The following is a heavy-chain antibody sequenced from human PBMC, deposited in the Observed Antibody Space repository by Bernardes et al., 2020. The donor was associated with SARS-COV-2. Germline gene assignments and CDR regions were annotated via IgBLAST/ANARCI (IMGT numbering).Heavy chain of an antibody. Sequence: ASVKVSCKAAGNTFSVYSMHWVRQAPGKRLAWMGWIKAANGNTIYSQKLQGRATNSRDTTANIVYMELSSLRSEDTAVYYCVGNPADMAVAGARGLYTEEESCDDWGEGTQVTVSS. CDR3: VGNPADMAVAGARGLYTEEESCDD. CDR2: IKAANGNT. CDR1: GNTFSVYS. D-gene: IGHD6-13*01. J-gene: IGHJ4*02. V-gene: IGHV1-3*01.